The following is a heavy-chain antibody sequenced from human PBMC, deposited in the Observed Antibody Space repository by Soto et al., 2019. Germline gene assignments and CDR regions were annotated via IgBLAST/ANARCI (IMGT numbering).Heavy chain of an antibody. V-gene: IGHV5-51*01. CDR2: IYPGDSDT. D-gene: IGHD6-13*01. CDR3: ARHFSSGNRWYYYYGMDV. J-gene: IGHJ6*02. Sequence: GESLKISCKGSGYSFTNYWIGWVRQMPGKGLEWRGIIYPGDSDTRYSPSFQGQVTISADKSISTAYLQWSSLKASDTAMYYCARHFSSGNRWYYYYGMDVWGQGTTVTVSS. CDR1: GYSFTNYW.